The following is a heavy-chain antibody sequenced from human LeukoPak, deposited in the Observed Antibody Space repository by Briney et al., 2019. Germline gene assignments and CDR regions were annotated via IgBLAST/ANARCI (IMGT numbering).Heavy chain of an antibody. CDR1: GDSVSSNSAA. CDR3: AREPYCTNGVCYTPIDY. V-gene: IGHV6-1*01. CDR2: TYYRSKWYN. Sequence: SQTLSLTCAISGDSVSSNSAAWNWIRQSPSRGLEWLGRTYYRSKWYNDYAASVKSRITINPDTSKNQFSLQLNSVTPEDTAVYYCAREPYCTNGVCYTPIDYWGQGTLVTVSS. D-gene: IGHD2-8*01. J-gene: IGHJ4*02.